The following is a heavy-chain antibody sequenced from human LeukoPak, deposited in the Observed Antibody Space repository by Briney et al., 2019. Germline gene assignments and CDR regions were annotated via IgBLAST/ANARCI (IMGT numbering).Heavy chain of an antibody. CDR1: GGSISSSNW. J-gene: IGHJ6*02. CDR3: ATEHGTNYYGMDV. CDR2: INHSGST. V-gene: IGHV4-4*02. Sequence: SSGTLSLTCAVSGGSISSSNWWSWVRQPPGKGLEWIGEINHSGSTNYNPSLKSRVTISVDTSKNQFSLKLSSVTAADTAVYYCATEHGTNYYGMDVWGQGTTVTVSS. D-gene: IGHD1-7*01.